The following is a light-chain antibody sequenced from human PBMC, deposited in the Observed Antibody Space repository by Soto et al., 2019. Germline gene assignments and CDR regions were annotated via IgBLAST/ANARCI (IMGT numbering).Light chain of an antibody. CDR3: QQSYSTPPT. Sequence: DIQMTQSPSSLSASVGDRVTITCRASQSISSYLNWYQQKPGKAPKLLIYAASSLQSGVPLRFSGSVSGTDFTLTISSLQPEDFATYYCQQSYSTPPTFGQGTKVDIK. CDR2: AAS. CDR1: QSISSY. J-gene: IGKJ2*01. V-gene: IGKV1-39*01.